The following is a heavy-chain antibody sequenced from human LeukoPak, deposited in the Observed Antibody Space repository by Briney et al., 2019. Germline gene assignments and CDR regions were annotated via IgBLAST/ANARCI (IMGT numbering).Heavy chain of an antibody. Sequence: GESLKISCKGSGYSVTSYWIGWVRQMPGKGLEWMGIIYPGDSDTRYSPSFQGQVTISADKSISTAYLQWSSLKASDTAMYYCARRYYYGSGSYLFDYWGQGTLDTVSS. CDR1: GYSVTSYW. CDR3: ARRYYYGSGSYLFDY. D-gene: IGHD3-10*01. V-gene: IGHV5-51*01. CDR2: IYPGDSDT. J-gene: IGHJ4*02.